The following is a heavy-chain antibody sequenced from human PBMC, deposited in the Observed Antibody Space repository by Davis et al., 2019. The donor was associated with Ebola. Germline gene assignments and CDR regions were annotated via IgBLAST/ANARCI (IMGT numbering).Heavy chain of an antibody. CDR3: ARDPFGSYYDY. CDR1: GGSISSYY. D-gene: IGHD3-10*01. J-gene: IGHJ4*02. Sequence: PSETLSLTCTVSGGSISSYYWSWIRQPPGKGLEWIGYIYYSGSTNYNPSLKSRVTISVDTSKNQFSLKLSSVTAADTAVYYCARDPFGSYYDYWGQGTLVTVSS. V-gene: IGHV4-59*01. CDR2: IYYSGST.